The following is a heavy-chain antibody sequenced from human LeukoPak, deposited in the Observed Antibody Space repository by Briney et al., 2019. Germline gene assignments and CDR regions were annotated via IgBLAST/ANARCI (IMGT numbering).Heavy chain of an antibody. CDR2: LYSGGST. V-gene: IGHV3-66*01. CDR1: GFTVSSNY. J-gene: IGHJ4*02. D-gene: IGHD1-26*01. Sequence: GGSLRLSCAASGFTVSSNYMSWVRQTPGKGLEWVSVLYSGGSTDYTESVKGRFTISRDNSKNTLYLQMNSLRAEDTAVYYCATGTPYAWEVFAYWGQGTLVTVSS. CDR3: ATGTPYAWEVFAY.